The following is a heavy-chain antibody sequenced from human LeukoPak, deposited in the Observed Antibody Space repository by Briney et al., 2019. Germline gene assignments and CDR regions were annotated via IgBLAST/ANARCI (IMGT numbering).Heavy chain of an antibody. Sequence: SETLSLTCTVSDGSISSGGYSWSWLRQHPGKGLEWIVYIYYSGSTYYNPSLKSRVTISVDTSKNQFSLKLSSVTAADTAVYYCARVGVTMTGYYGMDVWGQGTTVTVSS. D-gene: IGHD3-22*01. CDR3: ARVGVTMTGYYGMDV. CDR1: DGSISSGGYS. V-gene: IGHV4-31*03. J-gene: IGHJ6*02. CDR2: IYYSGST.